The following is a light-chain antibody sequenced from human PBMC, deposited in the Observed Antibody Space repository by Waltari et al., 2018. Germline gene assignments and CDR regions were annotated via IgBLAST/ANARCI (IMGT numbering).Light chain of an antibody. J-gene: IGLJ3*02. Sequence: QSALTQPAPVSGSPGQSITISCTGTSRAVGSSNYVSWYQQHPGKAPKLIIYDVSERPSGVSDRFSGSKSGNTASLTISGLQAEDEADYYCNSYAGSSSWVFGGGTKLTVL. CDR2: DVS. CDR1: SRAVGSSNY. CDR3: NSYAGSSSWV. V-gene: IGLV2-14*01.